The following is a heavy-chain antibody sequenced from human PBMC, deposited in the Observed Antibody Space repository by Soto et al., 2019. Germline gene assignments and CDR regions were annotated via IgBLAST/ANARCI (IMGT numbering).Heavy chain of an antibody. Sequence: PGGSLRLSCAASGFIFSHYAMSWVRQAPGKGLEWVSSIGGGGDDTNYADSVKGRFTISSDNSKNTLFLQMNSLRVEDTAVYYCAKDAVPRNDLWDYFEFGGQGTLVTVSS. CDR2: IGGGGDDT. CDR3: AKDAVPRNDLWDYFEF. V-gene: IGHV3-23*01. CDR1: GFIFSHYA. D-gene: IGHD1-1*01. J-gene: IGHJ4*02.